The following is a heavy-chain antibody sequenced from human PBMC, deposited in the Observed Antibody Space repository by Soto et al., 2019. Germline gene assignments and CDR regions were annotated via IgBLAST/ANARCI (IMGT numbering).Heavy chain of an antibody. CDR3: ARFLFSPGTDYFDY. V-gene: IGHV3-74*01. J-gene: IGHJ4*02. Sequence: GGSLRLSCAASGFTFSSYWMHCVRQAPGKGLVWVSRINSDGSSTSYADSVKGRFTISRDNAKNTLYLQMNSLRAEDTAVYYCARFLFSPGTDYFDYWGQGTLVTVSS. D-gene: IGHD6-13*01. CDR1: GFTFSSYW. CDR2: INSDGSST.